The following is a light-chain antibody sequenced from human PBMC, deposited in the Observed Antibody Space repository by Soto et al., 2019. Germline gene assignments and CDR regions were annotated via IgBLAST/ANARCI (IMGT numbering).Light chain of an antibody. CDR1: QSVSSY. J-gene: IGKJ4*01. V-gene: IGKV3-11*01. CDR2: DAS. CDR3: QQRSDWPST. Sequence: EIVLTQSPATLSLSPGGRATLSCRASQSVSSYLAWYQQKPGQAPRLLIYDASNRATGIPARFSGIGSGTDFTLTISSLEPDDFAVYYCQQRSDWPSTFGGGTKVQIK.